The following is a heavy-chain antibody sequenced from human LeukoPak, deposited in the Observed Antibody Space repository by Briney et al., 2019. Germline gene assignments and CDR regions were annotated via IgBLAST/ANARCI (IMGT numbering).Heavy chain of an antibody. CDR1: GGSISSTIYY. Sequence: KPSETLSLTCTVSGGSISSTIYYWGWIRQPPGKGLEWIGNIYYSGSTYFNPSLKSRVTISVDTSKNQFSLKLSSVTAADTAVYYCARAPGYSDYDPYFDYWGQGTLVTVSS. CDR3: ARAPGYSDYDPYFDY. V-gene: IGHV4-39*07. J-gene: IGHJ4*02. CDR2: IYYSGST. D-gene: IGHD5-12*01.